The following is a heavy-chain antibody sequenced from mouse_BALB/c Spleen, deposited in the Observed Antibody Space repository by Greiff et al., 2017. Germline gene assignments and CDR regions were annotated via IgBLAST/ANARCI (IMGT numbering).Heavy chain of an antibody. Sequence: VQLKQSGPGLVKPSQSLSLTCTVTGYSITSDYAWNWIRQFPGNKLEWMGYISYSGSTSYNPSLKSRISITRDTSKNQFFLQLNSVTTEDTATYYCARGTTPQAWFAYWGQGTLVTVSA. CDR3: ARGTTPQAWFAY. D-gene: IGHD1-1*01. CDR2: ISYSGST. V-gene: IGHV3-2*02. J-gene: IGHJ3*01. CDR1: GYSITSDYA.